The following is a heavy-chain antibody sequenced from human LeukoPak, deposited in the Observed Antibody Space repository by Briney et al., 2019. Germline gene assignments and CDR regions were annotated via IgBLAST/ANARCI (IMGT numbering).Heavy chain of an antibody. CDR3: ARADSYAFEP. D-gene: IGHD5-18*01. CDR1: GFTFSSNW. Sequence: GGSLRLSCAASGFTFSSNWMSWVRQAPGKGLEWVANVKQDGSETYYVDSVKGRFTISRDNAKNSLFLQMNTLRVEDTAVYYCARADSYAFEPWGQGTLVTVSS. J-gene: IGHJ5*02. V-gene: IGHV3-7*04. CDR2: VKQDGSET.